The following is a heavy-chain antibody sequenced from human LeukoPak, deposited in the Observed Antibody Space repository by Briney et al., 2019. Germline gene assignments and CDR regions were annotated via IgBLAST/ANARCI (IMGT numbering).Heavy chain of an antibody. V-gene: IGHV3-66*01. CDR3: GRLLFYYYGMDV. CDR2: IYSGGST. Sequence: PGGSLRLSCAASGFTVSSNYMSWLRQAPGKGLEWVSVIYSGGSTYYTDSVKGRFTISRDNSKNTLYLQMNSLRAEDTAVYYCGRLLFYYYGMDVWGQGTTVTVSS. CDR1: GFTVSSNY. D-gene: IGHD6-6*01. J-gene: IGHJ6*02.